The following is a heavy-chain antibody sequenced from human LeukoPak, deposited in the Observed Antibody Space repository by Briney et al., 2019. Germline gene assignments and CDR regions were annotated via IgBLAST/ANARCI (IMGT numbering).Heavy chain of an antibody. V-gene: IGHV3-20*04. CDR2: LNWNGGST. J-gene: IGHJ5*01. D-gene: IGHD2-2*01. Sequence: GGSLRLSCAASGFTFDNYGMSWVRQAPGKGLEWVSALNWNGGSTAYADSVKGRFTISRDNAKNSLYLQMNSLRVEDTALYYRARVHQLLSSGGWFDSWGQGTLVTVSS. CDR3: ARVHQLLSSGGWFDS. CDR1: GFTFDNYG.